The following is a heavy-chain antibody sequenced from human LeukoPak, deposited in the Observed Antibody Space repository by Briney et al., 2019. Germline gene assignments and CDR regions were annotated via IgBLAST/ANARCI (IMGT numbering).Heavy chain of an antibody. D-gene: IGHD5-18*01. J-gene: IGHJ1*01. CDR1: GFTFSSYG. V-gene: IGHV3-33*01. CDR3: ARAGVQLWLLQAEH. Sequence: GGSLRLSCAASGFTFSSYGMHWVRQAPGKGLEWVAVIWYDGSNKYYADSVKGRFTISRDNSKNTLYLQMNSLRAEDTAVYYCARAGVQLWLLQAEHWGQGTLVTVSS. CDR2: IWYDGSNK.